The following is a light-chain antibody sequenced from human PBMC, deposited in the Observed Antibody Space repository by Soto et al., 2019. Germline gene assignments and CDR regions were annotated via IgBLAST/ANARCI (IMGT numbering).Light chain of an antibody. J-gene: IGKJ4*01. CDR1: QSLVRSDGSTY. V-gene: IGKV2-24*01. Sequence: DIVMTRTPLSSPVTLGQPASISCKSSQSLVRSDGSTYLSWLHQRPGQPPRLLFYKTSNRFSGVPDRFSASGAGTDFTLKISRVEAEDVGLYYCIQSSQFPHTFGGGTKVEIK. CDR2: KTS. CDR3: IQSSQFPHT.